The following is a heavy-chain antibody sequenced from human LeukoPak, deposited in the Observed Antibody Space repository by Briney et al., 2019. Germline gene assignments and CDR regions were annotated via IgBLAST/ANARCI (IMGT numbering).Heavy chain of an antibody. CDR3: ARDLGAYYDSSDNWFDP. J-gene: IGHJ5*02. CDR2: ISPSGDIT. CDR1: GFIFSRHG. D-gene: IGHD3-22*01. Sequence: PGGSLRLSCAASGFIFSRHGMNWVRQAPGKGLEWVSGISPSGDITYYADSVKGRFTISRDNSRNTLSLQMSSLRVEDTALYYCARDLGAYYDSSDNWFDPWGQGTLVTVSS. V-gene: IGHV3-23*01.